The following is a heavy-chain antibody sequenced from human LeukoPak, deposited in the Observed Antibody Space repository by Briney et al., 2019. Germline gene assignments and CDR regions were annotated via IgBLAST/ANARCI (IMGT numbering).Heavy chain of an antibody. D-gene: IGHD1-14*01. CDR2: ISGSGGST. CDR3: ARDSVPGTWFDA. Sequence: GGSLRLSCAASGFTFSSYALSWVRQAPGEGLEWVSAISGSGGSTYYADSVKGRFTISRDNAKNSLYLQMNSPRAEDTAVYYCARDSVPGTWFDAWGQGTLVTVSS. CDR1: GFTFSSYA. V-gene: IGHV3-23*01. J-gene: IGHJ5*02.